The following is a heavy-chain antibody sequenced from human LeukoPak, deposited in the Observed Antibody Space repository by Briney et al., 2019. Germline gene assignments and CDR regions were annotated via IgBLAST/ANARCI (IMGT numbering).Heavy chain of an antibody. V-gene: IGHV3-23*01. Sequence: PGGSLRLSCAASGFTFSSYAMNWVRQAPGKGLEWVSAISSRGNTYYADSVKGRFTISRDNSKNSLYLQMNSLRAEDTAVYYCAREINDYGDYGAFDIWGQGTMVTVSS. J-gene: IGHJ3*02. CDR1: GFTFSSYA. CDR2: ISSRGNT. CDR3: AREINDYGDYGAFDI. D-gene: IGHD4-17*01.